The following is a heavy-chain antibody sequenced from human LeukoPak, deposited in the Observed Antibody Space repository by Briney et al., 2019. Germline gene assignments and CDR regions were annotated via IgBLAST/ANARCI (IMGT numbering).Heavy chain of an antibody. J-gene: IGHJ4*02. CDR2: INSDGSWT. Sequence: GGSLRLSCAASGNYLMHWVRQAPGKGLVWVSHINSDGSWTSYADSVKGRFTNSKDNAKSTVYLQMDSLRAEDTAVYYCVSFYETYWGQGTLVTVSS. D-gene: IGHD2/OR15-2a*01. CDR3: VSFYETY. V-gene: IGHV3-74*01. CDR1: GNYL.